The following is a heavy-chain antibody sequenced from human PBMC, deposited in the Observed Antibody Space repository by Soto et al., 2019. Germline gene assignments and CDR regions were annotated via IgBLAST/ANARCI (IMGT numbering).Heavy chain of an antibody. CDR3: AKEGCSSTCCVAFLDL. CDR1: GFTFSSTG. D-gene: IGHD2-2*01. J-gene: IGHJ6*02. Sequence: QVQLVESGGGVVQPGRSLRLSCAASGFTFSSTGIHWVRQAPGKGLEWVAVISYDGSNKYYADSVKGRFTISRDNSKNPVNLQMSGLRVEDTAVYYCAKEGCSSTCCVAFLDLWGQGTTVTAS. V-gene: IGHV3-30*18. CDR2: ISYDGSNK.